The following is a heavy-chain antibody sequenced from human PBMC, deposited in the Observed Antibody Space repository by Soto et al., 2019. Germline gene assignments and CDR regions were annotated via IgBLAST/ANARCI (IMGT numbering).Heavy chain of an antibody. Sequence: EVQLMESGGGLVQPGGSLRLSCASSGFTLSMSAVNWVRQAPGKGLEWVSYISDSGDRTYYADSVKGGFTISRDRSKNTVSLQMDSLRAEDTAVYYCAKDRGIIVKAGDAFDVWGQGTKVTVSS. CDR3: AKDRGIIVKAGDAFDV. D-gene: IGHD3-16*02. V-gene: IGHV3-23*01. CDR2: ISDSGDRT. CDR1: GFTLSMSA. J-gene: IGHJ3*01.